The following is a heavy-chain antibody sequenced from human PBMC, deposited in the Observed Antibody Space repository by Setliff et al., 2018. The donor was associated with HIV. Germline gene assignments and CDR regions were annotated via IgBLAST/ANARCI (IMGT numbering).Heavy chain of an antibody. V-gene: IGHV1-69*13. CDR2: FIPTYGTT. J-gene: IGHJ3*02. CDR1: GDTFSKHA. Sequence: SVKVSCKASGDTFSKHAVSWVRQAPGQGLEWMGSFIPTYGTTSYAREFQGRLTITADESTSTVYMDLSRLTSDDTAIFFCAKNKLGGAFDMWGQGTMVTVSS. D-gene: IGHD1-26*01. CDR3: AKNKLGGAFDM.